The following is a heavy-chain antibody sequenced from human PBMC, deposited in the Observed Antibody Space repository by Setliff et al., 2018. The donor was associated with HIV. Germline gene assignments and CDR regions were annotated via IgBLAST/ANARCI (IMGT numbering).Heavy chain of an antibody. CDR1: GFTFSSYG. D-gene: IGHD6-19*01. J-gene: IGHJ4*02. Sequence: GESLRLSCAASGFTFSSYGMHWVRQAPGKVLEWVAFIRYDGTYKYYADSLKGRFTISRDNSKNTLFLQMNSLRTEDTAVYYCAKNFYSSPWSPLDYWGQGTLVTVSS. CDR3: AKNFYSSPWSPLDY. CDR2: IRYDGTYK. V-gene: IGHV3-30*02.